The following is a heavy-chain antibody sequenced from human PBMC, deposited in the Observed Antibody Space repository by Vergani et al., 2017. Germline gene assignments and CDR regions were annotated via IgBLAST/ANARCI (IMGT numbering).Heavy chain of an antibody. CDR3: AREDCSSTSCYTSRSPYYYYYGMDV. D-gene: IGHD2-2*02. CDR2: ISSSSSTI. J-gene: IGHJ6*02. V-gene: IGHV3-48*03. CDR1: GFTFSSYE. Sequence: EVQLVESGGGLVQPGGSLRLSCAASGFTFSSYEMNWVRQAPGKGLEWVSYISSSSSTIYYADSVKGRFTISRDNAKNSLYLQMNSLRAEDTAVYYCAREDCSSTSCYTSRSPYYYYYGMDVWGQGTTVTVSS.